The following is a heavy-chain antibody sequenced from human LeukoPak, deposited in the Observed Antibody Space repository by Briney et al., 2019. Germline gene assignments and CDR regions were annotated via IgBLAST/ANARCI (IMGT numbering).Heavy chain of an antibody. CDR2: ISYDGSNK. CDR3: AKARSIAARAGGY. V-gene: IGHV3-30*18. D-gene: IGHD6-6*01. Sequence: PGGSLRLSCAASGFTFSSYGMHWVRQAPGKGLEWVTVISYDGSNKYYADSVKGRFTISRDNSKNTLYLQMNSLRAEDTAVYYCAKARSIAARAGGYWGQGTLVTVSS. J-gene: IGHJ4*02. CDR1: GFTFSSYG.